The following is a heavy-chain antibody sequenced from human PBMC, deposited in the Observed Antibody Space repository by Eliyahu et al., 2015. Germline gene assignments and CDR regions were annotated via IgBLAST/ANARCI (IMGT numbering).Heavy chain of an antibody. CDR3: AKSDWFDP. V-gene: IGHV3-74*01. CDR1: GFTIGNSW. Sequence: EVQLVETGGGLVQPGGSLXLSCAASGFTIGNSWMHWVRQTPGKGLVWVSRXKGDGSSTYYADSVKGRFTVSRDNAKNTLYLQMNSLTVEDTAVYYCAKSDWFDPWGQGTLVTVSS. J-gene: IGHJ5*02. CDR2: XKGDGSST.